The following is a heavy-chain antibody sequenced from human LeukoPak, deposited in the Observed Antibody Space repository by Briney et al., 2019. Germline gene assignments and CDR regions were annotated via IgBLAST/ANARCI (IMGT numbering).Heavy chain of an antibody. CDR2: IKSKTVGGTT. V-gene: IGHV3-15*01. Sequence: GGSLRPSCAASGFTFSNAWMSWVRQAPGKGLEWVGRIKSKTVGGTTDYAAPVKGRFTISRDDSKNTLYLQMNSLKTEDTAVYYCTTVAGGDVWGKGTTVTVSS. CDR3: TTVAGGDV. CDR1: GFTFSNAW. D-gene: IGHD2-15*01. J-gene: IGHJ6*04.